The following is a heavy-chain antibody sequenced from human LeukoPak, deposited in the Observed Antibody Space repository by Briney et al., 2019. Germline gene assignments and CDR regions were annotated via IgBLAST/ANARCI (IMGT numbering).Heavy chain of an antibody. CDR2: ISGSGGST. D-gene: IGHD6-6*01. Sequence: GGSLRLSCAASGFTFSSYAMSWVRQAPGKGLEWVSAISGSGGSTYYADSVKGRFTISRDNSKNSLYLQMNSLRAEDTAVYYCASSSSSFPYFDYWGQGTLVTVSS. CDR1: GFTFSSYA. CDR3: ASSSSSFPYFDY. V-gene: IGHV3-23*01. J-gene: IGHJ4*02.